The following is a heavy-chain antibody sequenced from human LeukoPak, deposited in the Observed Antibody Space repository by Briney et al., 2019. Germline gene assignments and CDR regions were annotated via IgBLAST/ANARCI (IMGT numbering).Heavy chain of an antibody. CDR3: AKGRTAVRDTFDI. CDR2: MSGSGGTT. D-gene: IGHD1-1*01. CDR1: GFTFSSYS. V-gene: IGHV3-23*01. Sequence: GGSLRLSCVASGFTFSSYSMSWVRQAPGKGLEWVSAMSGSGGTTDSAASVRGRFTISRDNSKNTLYLQTSSLRAEDTALYYCAKGRTAVRDTFDIWGQGTVVTVSS. J-gene: IGHJ3*02.